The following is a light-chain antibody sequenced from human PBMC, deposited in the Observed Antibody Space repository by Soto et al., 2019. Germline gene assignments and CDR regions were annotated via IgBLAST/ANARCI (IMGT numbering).Light chain of an antibody. CDR3: QQYSTYSGT. CDR2: DAS. Sequence: DIQMTQSPSTLSASVGYRVTITCRASQTITTWLAWYQQKPGKAPKLLIYDASTLESGVPSRFSGSGFGTEFSPTISSLQPDDSATYYCQQYSTYSGTFGHGTKVDIK. CDR1: QTITTW. V-gene: IGKV1-5*01. J-gene: IGKJ1*01.